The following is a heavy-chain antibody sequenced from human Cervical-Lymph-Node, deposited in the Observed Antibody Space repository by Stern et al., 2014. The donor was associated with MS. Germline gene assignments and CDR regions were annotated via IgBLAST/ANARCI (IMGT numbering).Heavy chain of an antibody. D-gene: IGHD6-25*01. CDR1: GYTLTDVS. V-gene: IGHV1-24*01. J-gene: IGHJ6*02. CDR3: ATSGHRLGLDV. Sequence: QVQLGQSGAEVKKPGASVKVSCKLSGYTLTDVSMHWVRQVPGKGLEWVGGSYPEDGEAINTQKFQGRFTMTEDTSTDTAYMQLSSLKSDDTAVYYCATSGHRLGLDVWGQGTTVIVSS. CDR2: SYPEDGEA.